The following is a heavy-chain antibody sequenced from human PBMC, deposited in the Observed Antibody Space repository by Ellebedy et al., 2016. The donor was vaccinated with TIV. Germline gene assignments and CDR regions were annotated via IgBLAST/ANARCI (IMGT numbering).Heavy chain of an antibody. CDR2: INPNSGDT. CDR3: ARAYYYDSIAYYFDS. CDR1: GYSFTAYF. J-gene: IGHJ4*02. D-gene: IGHD3-22*01. V-gene: IGHV1-2*06. Sequence: SVKVSCKTSGYSFTAYFLHWVRQAPGQGLEWMGRINPNSGDTTYAQKFLGRVTLTRDTSISTAYMGLSRLRSDDTAIYYCARAYYYDSIAYYFDSWGQGTLVTVSS.